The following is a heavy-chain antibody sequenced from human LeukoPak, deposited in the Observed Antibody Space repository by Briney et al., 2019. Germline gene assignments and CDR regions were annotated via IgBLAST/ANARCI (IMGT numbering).Heavy chain of an antibody. V-gene: IGHV4-4*07. CDR2: IYTGGST. D-gene: IGHD2-15*01. Sequence: SETLSLTCTVSGGSISSYYWSWIRQPAGKGLEWIGRIYTGGSTNYNPSLKSRVTMSVDTSKNQFSLKLSSVTAADTAVYYCASSLGYCSGGKCRGAGMDVWGQGTTVTVSS. CDR3: ASSLGYCSGGKCRGAGMDV. CDR1: GGSISSYY. J-gene: IGHJ6*02.